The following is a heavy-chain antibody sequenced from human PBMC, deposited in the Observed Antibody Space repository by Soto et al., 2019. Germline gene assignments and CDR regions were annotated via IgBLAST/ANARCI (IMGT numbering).Heavy chain of an antibody. CDR3: ARGTVLRFLEWPPEDWFDP. CDR2: ISSSGSTI. V-gene: IGHV3-11*01. J-gene: IGHJ5*02. CDR1: GFTFSDYY. Sequence: GSLRLSCAASGFTFSDYYMSWIRQAPGKGLEWVSYISSSGSTIYYADSVKGRFTISGDNAKNSLYLQMNSLRAEDTAVYYCARGTVLRFLEWPPEDWFDPWGQGTLVTVSS. D-gene: IGHD3-3*01.